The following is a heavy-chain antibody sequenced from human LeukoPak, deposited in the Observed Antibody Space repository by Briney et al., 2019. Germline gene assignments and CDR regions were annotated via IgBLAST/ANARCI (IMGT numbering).Heavy chain of an antibody. D-gene: IGHD3-9*01. CDR1: GFTFGDYA. CDR3: AKLVPAYDILTGGDLNWFDP. J-gene: IGHJ5*02. CDR2: IRSKAYGGTT. V-gene: IGHV3-49*04. Sequence: GGSLRLSCTASGFTFGDYAMSWVRQAPGKGLEWVGFIRSKAYGGTTEYAASVKGRFTISRDDSKSIAYLQMNSLKTEDTAVYYCAKLVPAYDILTGGDLNWFDPWGQGTLVTVSS.